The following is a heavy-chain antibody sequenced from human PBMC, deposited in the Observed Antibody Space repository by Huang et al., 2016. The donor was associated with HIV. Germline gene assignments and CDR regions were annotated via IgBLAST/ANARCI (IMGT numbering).Heavy chain of an antibody. J-gene: IGHJ4*02. V-gene: IGHV3-30*02. Sequence: QPQLVESGGGVVQRGGSLRLSCAASEFNFHVSGMHWLRRAPGKGLEWVAFVRFDGRNEYYIDSGKGRFTISRDNSKKMLFLEMDNLRPEDTAVYFCARDSRWGIVATTLSYFDYWGQGTLVTVSS. CDR2: VRFDGRNE. CDR1: EFNFHVSG. CDR3: ARDSRWGIVATTLSYFDY. D-gene: IGHD5-12*01.